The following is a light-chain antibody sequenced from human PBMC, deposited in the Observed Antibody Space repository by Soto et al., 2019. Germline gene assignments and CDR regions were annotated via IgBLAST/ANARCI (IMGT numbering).Light chain of an antibody. CDR2: NAF. V-gene: IGKV3-11*01. J-gene: IGKJ4*01. CDR1: QSVRNY. CDR3: QQRNYWPLT. Sequence: EIVLTQSPAALSLSPGERATLSCRASQSVRNYLAWYQQKPGQAPRLLIYNAFSRATGIPARFSGSGSGTDFTLTISSLEPEDFAVYYCQQRNYWPLTFGGGTKVEIK.